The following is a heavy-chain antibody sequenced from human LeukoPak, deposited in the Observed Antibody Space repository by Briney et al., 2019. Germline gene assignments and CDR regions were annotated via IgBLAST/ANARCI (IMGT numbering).Heavy chain of an antibody. CDR3: ARGGSSSWYPLMK. D-gene: IGHD2-2*01. V-gene: IGHV4-59*10. CDR2: ISGNGNI. CDR1: GVSMTNYF. Sequence: SVTLSLTCVVSGVSMTNYFWHWIRQPAGKGLEWIGHISGNGNIDFNPSLNSRVTISLDKSQNQFSLKLNSVTAADTAIYYCARGGSSSWYPLMKWGQGTLVTVSS. J-gene: IGHJ4*02.